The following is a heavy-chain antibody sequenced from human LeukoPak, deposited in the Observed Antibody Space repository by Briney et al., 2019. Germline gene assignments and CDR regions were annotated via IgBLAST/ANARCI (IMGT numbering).Heavy chain of an antibody. CDR2: IVDTGGST. Sequence: PGGSPRLSCAASGFTFSSYAMSWVRQTPGKGLAWVSVIVDTGGSTYYADSVKGRFTISRDISKNTLYLQMNSLRVEDTAVYYCAKARGFGDYSFDYWGQGTLVTVSS. CDR3: AKARGFGDYSFDY. V-gene: IGHV3-23*01. CDR1: GFTFSSYA. J-gene: IGHJ4*02. D-gene: IGHD4-17*01.